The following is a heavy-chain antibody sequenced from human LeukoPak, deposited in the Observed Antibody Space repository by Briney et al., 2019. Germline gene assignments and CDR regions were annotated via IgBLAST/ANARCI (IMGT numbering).Heavy chain of an antibody. D-gene: IGHD6-13*01. CDR3: TRDPRPAYSSSWYYYYYGVDV. CDR1: GFTFSSYA. J-gene: IGHJ6*04. CDR2: ISYDGSNK. V-gene: IGHV3-30*04. Sequence: GGSLRLSCAASGFTFSSYAMHWVRQAPGKGLEWVAVISYDGSNKYYADSVKGRFTISRDNSKNTLYLQMNSLRAEDTAVYYCTRDPRPAYSSSWYYYYYGVDVGGKGTTVTVSS.